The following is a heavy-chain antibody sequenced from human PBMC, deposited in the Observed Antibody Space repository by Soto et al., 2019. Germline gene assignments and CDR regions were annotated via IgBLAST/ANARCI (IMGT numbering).Heavy chain of an antibody. D-gene: IGHD1-26*01. Sequence: GSLRLSCAASGFIFEDFGMSWVRQAPGKGLEWISSISGSGFKKYYADSVKGRFTISRDNSKSTVYLELNNLSAEDTAVYHCAKNQGVELVPLATVDWFDPWGQGSVVTVSS. CDR3: AKNQGVELVPLATVDWFDP. CDR2: ISGSGFKK. V-gene: IGHV3-23*01. J-gene: IGHJ5*02. CDR1: GFIFEDFG.